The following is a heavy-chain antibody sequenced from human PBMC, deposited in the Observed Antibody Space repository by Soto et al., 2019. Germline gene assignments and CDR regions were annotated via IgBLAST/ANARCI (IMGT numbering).Heavy chain of an antibody. CDR3: ARDRGPSSGYYPYWFDP. Sequence: QVQLVQSGAEVKKPGSSVKVSCKASGGTFSSYAISWVRQAPGQGLEWMGEIIPIFGTANYAQKFQGRVTITADESTSTPYRELSSLRSEDTAVYYCARDRGPSSGYYPYWFDPWGQGTLVTVSS. V-gene: IGHV1-69*12. D-gene: IGHD3-22*01. CDR2: IIPIFGTA. CDR1: GGTFSSYA. J-gene: IGHJ5*02.